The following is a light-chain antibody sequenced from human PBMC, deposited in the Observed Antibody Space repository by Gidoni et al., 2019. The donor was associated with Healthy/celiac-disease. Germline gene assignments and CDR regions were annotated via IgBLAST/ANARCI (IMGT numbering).Light chain of an antibody. CDR2: GAS. Sequence: DIAMTQYPATLSVSPGERATVSCRASQIVSSNLAWYQQKPGQAPRLLIYGASTRATGIPARFCGGGSGAEFTLTIISLQSDDFAVYYCQQYNNWPPEWTFGQXTKVEIK. J-gene: IGKJ1*01. CDR3: QQYNNWPPEWT. CDR1: QIVSSN. V-gene: IGKV3-15*01.